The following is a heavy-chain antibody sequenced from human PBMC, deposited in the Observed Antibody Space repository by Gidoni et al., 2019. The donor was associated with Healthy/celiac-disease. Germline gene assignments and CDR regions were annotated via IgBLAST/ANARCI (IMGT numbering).Heavy chain of an antibody. V-gene: IGHV5-10-1*03. CDR3: ARHLPFYCRSGGSCYSDFDY. D-gene: IGHD2-15*01. J-gene: IGHJ4*02. CDR2: IDPSDSYT. CDR1: GYIFTRYW. Sequence: EVQLVQSGAAVKKPGDSLRIYCTGSGYIFTRYWIRWVCQMPGKGLEWMGRIDPSDSYTNYRPSFQGHVTISADKSISIAYLQGSSLKASETAMYYCARHLPFYCRSGGSCYSDFDYWGQGTLVTVSS.